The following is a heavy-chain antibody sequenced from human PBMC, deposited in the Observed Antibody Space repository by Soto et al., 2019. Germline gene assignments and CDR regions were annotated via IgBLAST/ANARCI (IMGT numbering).Heavy chain of an antibody. CDR2: IMEDGSDS. J-gene: IGHJ4*02. D-gene: IGHD3-22*01. CDR1: GLTFSIYW. V-gene: IGHV3-7*01. Sequence: EVQLMESGGGLVQPGGSLRLSCAASGLTFSIYWMTWVRQAPGKGLEWVANIMEDGSDSYYVDSVKGRFTISRDNAKNSLYLDRNSLRAEEPAVYYCASGTSGYYYGWGRGTLVTVSS. CDR3: ASGTSGYYYG.